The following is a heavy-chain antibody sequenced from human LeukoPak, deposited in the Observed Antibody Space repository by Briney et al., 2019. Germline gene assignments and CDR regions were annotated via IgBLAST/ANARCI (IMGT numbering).Heavy chain of an antibody. D-gene: IGHD2-15*01. CDR3: ARDPRNVGLAP. CDR2: NNGDGSTT. CDR1: EFTFNNYW. J-gene: IGHJ5*02. V-gene: IGHV3-74*01. Sequence: GGSLRLSCAASEFTFNNYWMYWVRQAPGKGLMYISRNNGDGSTTNYADVVKGRFTMSRDNVKNTLYLQMNSLRVEDTAVYYCARDPRNVGLAPWGQGTLVTVSS.